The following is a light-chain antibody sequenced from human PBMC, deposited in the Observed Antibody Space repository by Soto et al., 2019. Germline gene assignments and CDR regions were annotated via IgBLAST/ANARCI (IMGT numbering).Light chain of an antibody. CDR3: QQSDSTPLT. CDR2: AAS. J-gene: IGKJ4*01. V-gene: IGKV1-39*01. CDR1: QSMSSF. Sequence: DIQMTQSPSSLSASVGDRVTITCRASQSMSSFLNWYQQKPGKAPKLLISAASSLQSGVPSRFSGGGSGTDFTLTISSLQPEDFATYYCQQSDSTPLTFGGGTKVEIK.